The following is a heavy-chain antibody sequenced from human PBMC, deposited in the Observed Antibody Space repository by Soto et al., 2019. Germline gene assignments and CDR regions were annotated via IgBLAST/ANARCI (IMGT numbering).Heavy chain of an antibody. CDR1: GYTFTSYY. J-gene: IGHJ4*02. D-gene: IGHD1-26*01. CDR2: INPIGGST. CDR3: ARDGRRGIVGASFDY. V-gene: IGHV1-46*01. Sequence: VASVKVSCKASGYTFTSYYMHWVRQAPGQGLEWMGIINPIGGSTSYAQKFQGRVTMARDTSTSTVYMELSSLRSEDTAVYYCARDGRRGIVGASFDYWGQGTLVTVSS.